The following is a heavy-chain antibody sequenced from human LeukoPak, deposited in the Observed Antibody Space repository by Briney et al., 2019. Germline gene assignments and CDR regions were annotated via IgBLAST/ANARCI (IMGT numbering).Heavy chain of an antibody. CDR3: VRYSRGFCSGGSCSSYFFDY. J-gene: IGHJ4*02. CDR1: GYTFTNYD. D-gene: IGHD2-15*01. V-gene: IGHV1-8*01. Sequence: ASVKVSCKASGYTFTNYDINWVRQATGQGLEWMGWINPNSGNTGYPQKFQGRITMTKNTSIGTAYMELSSLRSEDTAVYYCVRYSRGFCSGGSCSSYFFDYWGQGTLVAVSS. CDR2: INPNSGNT.